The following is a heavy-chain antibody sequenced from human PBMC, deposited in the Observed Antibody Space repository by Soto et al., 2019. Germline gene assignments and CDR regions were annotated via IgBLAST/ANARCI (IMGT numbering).Heavy chain of an antibody. Sequence: QVQVVQSGVEERRPGSSVKVSCKASGDTFKNCVISWVRQAPGQGLEWMGGIIPLFGTTDLAQRFQGRLKITTDESTTTAYMDRSRLRSEDTATYYCAAKLVIGKVSVVWGQGTTVIVSS. CDR1: GDTFKNCV. CDR2: IIPLFGTT. D-gene: IGHD1-1*01. J-gene: IGHJ6*02. V-gene: IGHV1-69*01. CDR3: AAKLVIGKVSVV.